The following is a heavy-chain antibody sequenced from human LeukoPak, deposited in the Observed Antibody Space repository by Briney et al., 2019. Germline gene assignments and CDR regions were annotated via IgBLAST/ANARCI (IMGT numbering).Heavy chain of an antibody. V-gene: IGHV3-23*01. CDR2: IGAGVTGK. CDR3: AKSIDSGGYPLGDS. D-gene: IGHD3-22*01. CDR1: GFAIPNDG. J-gene: IGHJ4*02. Sequence: GGSLTLSCTGSGFAIPNDGMGWFRQDPGKGLEWISSIGAGVTGKYYAASVRGRFTISKDNSKKTVFLQMNSLRAEDTALYYCAKSIDSGGYPLGDSWGQGTLVIVSS.